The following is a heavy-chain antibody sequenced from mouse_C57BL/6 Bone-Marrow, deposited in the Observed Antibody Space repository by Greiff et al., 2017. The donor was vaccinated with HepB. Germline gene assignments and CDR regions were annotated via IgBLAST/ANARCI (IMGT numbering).Heavy chain of an antibody. D-gene: IGHD3-1*01. CDR1: GYSITSGYY. CDR3: ARGFFPYFDY. CDR2: ISYDGSN. Sequence: EVQLQQSGPGLVKPSQSLSLTSSVTGYSITSGYYWNWIRQFPGNKLEWMGYISYDGSNNYNPSLKNRISITRDTSKNQFFLKLNSVTTEDTATYYCARGFFPYFDYWGQGTTLTVSS. V-gene: IGHV3-6*01. J-gene: IGHJ2*01.